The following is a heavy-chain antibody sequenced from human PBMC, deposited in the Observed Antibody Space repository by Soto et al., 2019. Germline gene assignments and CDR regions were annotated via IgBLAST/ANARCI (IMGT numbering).Heavy chain of an antibody. J-gene: IGHJ6*02. CDR1: GFTFSNAW. D-gene: IGHD6-19*01. CDR2: IKSKTDGGTT. V-gene: IGHV3-15*01. CDR3: TTGGGLRVPVLSYSSGSKWGYGMDV. Sequence: EVQLVEAGGGLVKPGGSLRLSCAASGFTFSNAWMSWVRQAPGKGLEWVGRIKSKTDGGTTDYAAPVRGRFTISRDDSKNTLYLQMNSLKTEDTAVYYCTTGGGLRVPVLSYSSGSKWGYGMDVWGQGTTVTVSS.